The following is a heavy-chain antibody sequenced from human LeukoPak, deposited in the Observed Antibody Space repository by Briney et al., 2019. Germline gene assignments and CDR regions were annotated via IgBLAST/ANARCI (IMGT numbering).Heavy chain of an antibody. Sequence: GASVKVSCKASGGTFSIYAISWVRQAPGQGLEWMGGIIPIFGTANYAQKFQGRVTITADESTSTAYMELSSLRSEDTAVYYCAREGVTVTTEMVWFDPWGQGTLVTVSS. CDR2: IIPIFGTA. V-gene: IGHV1-69*13. CDR1: GGTFSIYA. D-gene: IGHD4-17*01. J-gene: IGHJ5*02. CDR3: AREGVTVTTEMVWFDP.